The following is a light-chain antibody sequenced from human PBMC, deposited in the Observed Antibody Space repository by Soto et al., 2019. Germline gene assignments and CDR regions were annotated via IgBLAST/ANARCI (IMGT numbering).Light chain of an antibody. J-gene: IGKJ4*01. CDR3: QQRSA. CDR1: QSVLYSSNNKNY. Sequence: DIVMTQSPDSLAVSLGERATINCKSSQSVLYSSNNKNYLAWYQQKPGQPPKLLIYWASTRESGVPDRFSGSGSGTDFTLTVSSLQAEDVAVYYCQQRSAFGGGTKVEIK. V-gene: IGKV4-1*01. CDR2: WAS.